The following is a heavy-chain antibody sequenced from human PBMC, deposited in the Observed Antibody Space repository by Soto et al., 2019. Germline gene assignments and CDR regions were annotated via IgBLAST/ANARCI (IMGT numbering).Heavy chain of an antibody. J-gene: IGHJ4*02. D-gene: IGHD1-26*01. CDR3: VRDRSGSYLEGFDY. V-gene: IGHV3-7*01. CDR1: GFTFSSFW. CDR2: IKQDGSEK. Sequence: GGALRLSCAASGFTFSSFWMTWVRQAPGKGLEWVANIKQDGSEKYYVDSVKGRFTISRDNARNSLFLEMKSLRSEDTAVYSCVRDRSGSYLEGFDYWGQGTLVTVSS.